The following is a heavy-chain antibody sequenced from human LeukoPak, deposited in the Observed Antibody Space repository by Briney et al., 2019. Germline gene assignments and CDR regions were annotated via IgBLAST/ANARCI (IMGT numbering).Heavy chain of an antibody. CDR1: GFSFNTYW. CDR3: ARDADGPGSLIDY. D-gene: IGHD5-24*01. CDR2: ISSDGSTT. V-gene: IGHV3-74*01. Sequence: GGSLRLSCAASGFSFNTYWMQWVRRAPGKGLEWVSRISSDGSTTTYADSVQGRFSVSRDNGKNTLHLQASSLRADDTAVYYCARDADGPGSLIDYWGQGTLVTVSS. J-gene: IGHJ4*02.